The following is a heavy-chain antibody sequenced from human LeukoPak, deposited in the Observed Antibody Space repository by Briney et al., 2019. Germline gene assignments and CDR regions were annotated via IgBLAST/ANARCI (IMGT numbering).Heavy chain of an antibody. D-gene: IGHD3-3*01. CDR2: ISAYNGDT. J-gene: IGHJ4*02. CDR3: ARDSRSIFGVVITIGGFDY. CDR1: GYTFTSYG. Sequence: VASVKVSCKASGYTFTSYGISWVRQAPGQGLEWMGWISAYNGDTNYAQKLQGRGTMTTDTSTSTACIGLWSLRSDDTAVYYCARDSRSIFGVVITIGGFDYWGQGTLVTVSS. V-gene: IGHV1-18*01.